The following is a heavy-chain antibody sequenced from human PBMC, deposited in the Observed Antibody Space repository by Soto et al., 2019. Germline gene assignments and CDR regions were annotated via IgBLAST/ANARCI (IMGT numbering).Heavy chain of an antibody. Sequence: NPSETLSLTCTVSGGSISSYYWSWIRQPPGKGLEWIGYIYYSGSTNYNPSLKSRVTISVDTSKNQFSLKLSSVTAADTAVYYCARRKVTGTIDYWGQGTLVTVSS. J-gene: IGHJ4*02. CDR2: IYYSGST. CDR1: GGSISSYY. V-gene: IGHV4-59*08. D-gene: IGHD1-7*01. CDR3: ARRKVTGTIDY.